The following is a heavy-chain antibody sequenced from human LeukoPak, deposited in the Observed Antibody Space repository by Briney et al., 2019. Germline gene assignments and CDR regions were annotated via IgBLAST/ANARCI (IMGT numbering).Heavy chain of an antibody. J-gene: IGHJ4*02. CDR2: ISGSGGST. D-gene: IGHD2-8*01. CDR1: GFTFSSYA. CDR3: AKDRSCTNDICHGDFDY. V-gene: IGHV3-23*01. Sequence: PGGSLRLSRAASGFTFSSYAVSWVRQAPGKGLEWVSSISGSGGSTYSADSVKGRFTISRDNSKNTLYLQMNSLRAEDTALYYCAKDRSCTNDICHGDFDYWGQGTLVTVSS.